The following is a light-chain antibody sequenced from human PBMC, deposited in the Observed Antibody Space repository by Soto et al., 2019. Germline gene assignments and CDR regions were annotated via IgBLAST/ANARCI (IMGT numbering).Light chain of an antibody. V-gene: IGLV2-14*01. CDR2: DVS. J-gene: IGLJ1*01. CDR3: CSYAGSSPSYV. Sequence: QSVLTQPASVSGSPGQSITISCTGTSSDIGGYNYVSWYQQHPGKAPKLMIYDVSNRPSGVSNRFSGSKSGNTASLTISGLQAEDEADYYCCSYAGSSPSYVFGTGTKVT. CDR1: SSDIGGYNY.